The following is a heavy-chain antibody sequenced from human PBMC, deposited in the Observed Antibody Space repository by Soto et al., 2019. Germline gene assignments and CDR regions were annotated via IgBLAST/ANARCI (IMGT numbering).Heavy chain of an antibody. D-gene: IGHD3-10*01. Sequence: SETLSLTCVVSGHSIRSGSYWGWIRQPPGKGLEWIGSVYHSGSTHYNPSLKSRVTISVDTSKNQFSLKLSSVTAADTAVYYCARAPGGHGMDVWGQGTTVTVSS. V-gene: IGHV4-38-2*01. CDR1: GHSIRSGSY. J-gene: IGHJ6*02. CDR2: VYHSGST. CDR3: ARAPGGHGMDV.